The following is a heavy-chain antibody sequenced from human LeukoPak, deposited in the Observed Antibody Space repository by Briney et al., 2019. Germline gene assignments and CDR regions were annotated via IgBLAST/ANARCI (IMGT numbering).Heavy chain of an antibody. CDR1: AASITSHY. D-gene: IGHD1-14*01. J-gene: IGHJ4*02. Sequence: SHTLSLTYSVSAASITSHYWSSIRQPPGKGLEWIGYIHYSGSTNCNPSLKSRVTISLDTSKNQFSLKLTSLTAADTAVYYCSRAGTGFITAGAYWGQGTLVTVSS. V-gene: IGHV4-59*11. CDR3: SRAGTGFITAGAY. CDR2: IHYSGST.